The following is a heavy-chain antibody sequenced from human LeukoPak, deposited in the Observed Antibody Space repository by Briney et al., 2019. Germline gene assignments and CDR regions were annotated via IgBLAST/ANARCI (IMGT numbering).Heavy chain of an antibody. CDR2: INPNSGGT. Sequence: ASVKVSCKASGYTFTGYYMHWVRQAPGQGLEWMGWINPNSGGTNYAQKFQGRVTMTRDTSISTAYMELSRLRSDDTAVYYCARSVNYYDSSGYFQVEYFQHWGRGTLVTVSS. V-gene: IGHV1-2*02. CDR3: ARSVNYYDSSGYFQVEYFQH. D-gene: IGHD3-22*01. J-gene: IGHJ1*01. CDR1: GYTFTGYY.